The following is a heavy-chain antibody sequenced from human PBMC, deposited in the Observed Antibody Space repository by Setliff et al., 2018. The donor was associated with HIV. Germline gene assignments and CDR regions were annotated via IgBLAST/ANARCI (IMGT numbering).Heavy chain of an antibody. CDR2: ISYSGST. CDR1: GGSISSYY. D-gene: IGHD3-22*01. V-gene: IGHV4-59*01. J-gene: IGHJ1*01. Sequence: PSETLSLTCTVSGGSISSYYWSWIRQPPGKGLEWIGYISYSGSTNYNPSLKSRVTLSVKTSKNQFSLKLNSVTAADTAFYYCAKDSKVAYGSSDHQYFHHWGQGTLVTVS. CDR3: AKDSKVAYGSSDHQYFHH.